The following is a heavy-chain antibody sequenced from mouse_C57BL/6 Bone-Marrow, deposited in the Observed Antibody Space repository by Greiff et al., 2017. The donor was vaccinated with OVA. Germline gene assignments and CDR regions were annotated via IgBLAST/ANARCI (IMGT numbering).Heavy chain of an antibody. V-gene: IGHV6-3*01. CDR1: GFTFSNYC. CDR2: IRLKSDNYAT. D-gene: IGHD1-1*01. CDR3: TTVVATDY. J-gene: IGHJ2*01. Sequence: EVKLMESGGGLVQPGGSMKLSCVASGFTFSNYCMNWVRQSPEKGLEWVAQIRLKSDNYATPYEESVKGRFTISRDESKSSVYLQMNNLRAKDTGIYYCTTVVATDYWGQGTTLTVSS.